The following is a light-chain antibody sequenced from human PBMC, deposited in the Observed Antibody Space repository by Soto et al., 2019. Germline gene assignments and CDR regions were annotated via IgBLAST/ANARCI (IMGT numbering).Light chain of an antibody. CDR2: LGS. J-gene: IGKJ4*01. Sequence: DIVTTQSPLSLPVTPGEPASIYCRSSQSLLHSNGYNYLDWYLQRPGQSPQLLIYLGSYRASGVPDRFSGSGSGTDFTLKISRVEAEDVGVYYCMQALQTPLTFGGGTKVEIK. CDR3: MQALQTPLT. CDR1: QSLLHSNGYNY. V-gene: IGKV2-28*01.